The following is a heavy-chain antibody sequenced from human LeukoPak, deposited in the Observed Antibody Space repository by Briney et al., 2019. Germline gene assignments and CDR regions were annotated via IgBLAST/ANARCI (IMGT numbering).Heavy chain of an antibody. CDR2: ISGSGSRI. CDR3: ARVMAPAPYNWFDP. J-gene: IGHJ5*02. V-gene: IGHV3-11*04. Sequence: GGSLRLSCAASGFTFNAYYMTWVRQAPRKGLEWISYISGSGSRIYYADSMKGRFAISRDNTGNSLFLHMNSLRAEDTAVYYCARVMAPAPYNWFDPWGQGTLVTVSS. D-gene: IGHD2-2*01. CDR1: GFTFNAYY.